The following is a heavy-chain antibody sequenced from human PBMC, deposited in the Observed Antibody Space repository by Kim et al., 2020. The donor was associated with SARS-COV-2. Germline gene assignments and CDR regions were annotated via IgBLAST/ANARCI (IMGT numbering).Heavy chain of an antibody. CDR2: ISYDGSNK. CDR3: AREGVVGAGAVVVTKRGVY. D-gene: IGHD1-26*01. Sequence: GGSLRLSCAASGFTFSSYVMHWVRQAPGKGLEWVAVISYDGSNKHYADSVKGRFIISRDNSKNTLYLQMNSLRPEDTAVYYCAREGVVGAGAVVVTKRGVYWGQGTLVTVSS. J-gene: IGHJ4*02. CDR1: GFTFSSYV. V-gene: IGHV3-30-3*01.